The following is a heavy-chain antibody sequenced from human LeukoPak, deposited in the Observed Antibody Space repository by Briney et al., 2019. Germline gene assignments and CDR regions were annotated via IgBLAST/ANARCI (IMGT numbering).Heavy chain of an antibody. V-gene: IGHV3-48*02. J-gene: IGHJ6*02. D-gene: IGHD4-11*01. CDR1: GFTFSSYS. Sequence: GGSLRLSCAASGFTFSSYSMNWVRQAPGKGLEWVSYITSSSSTVYYADSVKGRVTISRDNAKNSLYLLLNSLRDEDTAVYYCARDWGDHSNPYYYHGMDVWGQGTTVIVSS. CDR2: ITSSSSTV. CDR3: ARDWGDHSNPYYYHGMDV.